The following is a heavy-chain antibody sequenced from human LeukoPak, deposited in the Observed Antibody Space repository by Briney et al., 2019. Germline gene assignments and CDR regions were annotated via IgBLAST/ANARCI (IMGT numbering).Heavy chain of an antibody. CDR1: GGSISSGSYY. Sequence: NPSQTLSLTCTVSGGSISSGSYYWSWIRQPAGKGLEWIGRIYTSGSTNYNPSIKSRVTISVDTSKNQSSLKLSSVTAADTAVYYCARGGSGWDAFDIWGQGTMVTVSS. CDR2: IYTSGST. V-gene: IGHV4-61*02. CDR3: ARGGSGWDAFDI. D-gene: IGHD6-19*01. J-gene: IGHJ3*02.